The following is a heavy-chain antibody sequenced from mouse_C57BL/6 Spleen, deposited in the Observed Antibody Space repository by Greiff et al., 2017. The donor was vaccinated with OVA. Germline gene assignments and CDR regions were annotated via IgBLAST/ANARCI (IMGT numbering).Heavy chain of an antibody. V-gene: IGHV5-17*01. D-gene: IGHD1-1*01. J-gene: IGHJ4*01. CDR1: GFTFSDYG. CDR2: ISSGSSTI. CDR3: ARPDYYGSSYAMDY. Sequence: DVKLQESGGGLVKPGGSLKLSCAASGFTFSDYGMHWVRQAPEKGLEWVAYISSGSSTIYYADTVKGRFTISRDNAKNTLFLQMTSLRSEDTAMYYCARPDYYGSSYAMDYWGQGTSVTVSS.